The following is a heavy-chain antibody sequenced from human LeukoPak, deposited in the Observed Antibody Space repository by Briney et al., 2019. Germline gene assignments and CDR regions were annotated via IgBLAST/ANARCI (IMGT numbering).Heavy chain of an antibody. V-gene: IGHV3-7*01. CDR1: GFTFSSYW. J-gene: IGHJ5*02. CDR3: ARDGDLGYCSSTSCSPGDWFDP. CDR2: IKQDGSEK. D-gene: IGHD2-2*01. Sequence: PGGSLRLSCAASGFTFSSYWMSWVRQAPGKGLEWVAYIKQDGSEKYYVDSVKGRFTISGDNAKNSLYLQMNSLRAEDTAMYYCARDGDLGYCSSTSCSPGDWFDPWGQGTLVTVSS.